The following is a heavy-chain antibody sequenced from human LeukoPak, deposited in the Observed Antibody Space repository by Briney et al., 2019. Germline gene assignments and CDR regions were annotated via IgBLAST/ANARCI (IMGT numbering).Heavy chain of an antibody. J-gene: IGHJ4*02. CDR1: GGSISSSSYY. D-gene: IGHD6-19*01. V-gene: IGHV4-39*07. CDR2: IYYSGNT. CDR3: SRVGGSGWYLDY. Sequence: PSETLSLTCTVSGGSISSSSYYWGCLRQPPGKGLEWIGGIYYSGNTYYNPSLKSRVTISIDTTKNQFSLKLSSVTAADTAVYYCSRVGGSGWYLDYWGQGTLVTVSS.